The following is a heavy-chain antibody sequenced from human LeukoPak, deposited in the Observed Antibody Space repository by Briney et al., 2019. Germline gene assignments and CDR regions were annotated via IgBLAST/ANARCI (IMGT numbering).Heavy chain of an antibody. D-gene: IGHD2-2*01. Sequence: SETLSLTCAVSGYSISSGYYWGWIRQPPGKGLEWIGEINHSGSTNYNPSLKSRVTISVDTSKNQFSLKLSSVTAADTAVYYCARVLGYCSSTSCRRYYFDYWGQGTLVTVSS. CDR2: INHSGST. V-gene: IGHV4-38-2*01. CDR1: GYSISSGYY. J-gene: IGHJ4*02. CDR3: ARVLGYCSSTSCRRYYFDY.